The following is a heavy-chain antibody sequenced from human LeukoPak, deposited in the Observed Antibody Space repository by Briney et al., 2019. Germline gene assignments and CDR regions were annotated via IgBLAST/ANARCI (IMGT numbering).Heavy chain of an antibody. CDR3: ARDYYGSGSYQ. J-gene: IGHJ3*01. V-gene: IGHV3-33*01. D-gene: IGHD3-10*01. CDR2: IWYDGSNK. Sequence: GGSLRLSCAASGFTFSSYGMHWVRQAPGKGLEWVAVIWYDGSNKYYADSVKGRFTISRDNSKNTLYLQMNSLRAEDTAVYYCARDYYGSGSYQWGQGTMVTVSS. CDR1: GFTFSSYG.